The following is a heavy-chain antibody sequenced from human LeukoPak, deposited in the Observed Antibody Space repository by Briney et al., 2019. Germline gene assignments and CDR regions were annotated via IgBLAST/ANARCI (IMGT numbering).Heavy chain of an antibody. V-gene: IGHV3-30*04. CDR3: ARETDSSVDY. J-gene: IGHJ4*02. D-gene: IGHD3-22*01. Sequence: QSGGSLRLSCAASGFTFSSYAMHWVRQAPGKGLEWVAVISYDGSNKYYADSVKGRFTISRDNSKNTLYLQMDSLRAEDTAVYYCARETDSSVDYWGQGTLVTVSS. CDR2: ISYDGSNK. CDR1: GFTFSSYA.